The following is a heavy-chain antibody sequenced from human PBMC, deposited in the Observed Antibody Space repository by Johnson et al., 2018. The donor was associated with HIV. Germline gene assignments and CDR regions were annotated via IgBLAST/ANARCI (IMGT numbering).Heavy chain of an antibody. CDR1: GFTFSTYA. CDR2: ISYDGSNK. J-gene: IGHJ3*01. D-gene: IGHD2-21*02. Sequence: QVQLVESGGGVVQPGRSLRLSCAASGFTFSTYAMHWVRQAPGKGLEWVAVISYDGSNKYHAGSVKGRFSISSDNSKNTLYLQMDNLRVGDTAMYYCAGDGSGHAVVLTATRRGYGFGLDLWGQGTVVTVSS. V-gene: IGHV3-30*14. CDR3: AGDGSGHAVVLTATRRGYGFGLDL.